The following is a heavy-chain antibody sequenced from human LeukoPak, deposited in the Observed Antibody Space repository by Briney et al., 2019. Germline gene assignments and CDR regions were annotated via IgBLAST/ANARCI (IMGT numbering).Heavy chain of an antibody. CDR1: GYPFTFYF. J-gene: IGHJ3*02. Sequence: GASVKVSCKASGYPFTFYFIHWVRQAPGLGLEWMGRINPNSGDTNYTQRFQGRVTMTRDTSIGTAYMELSSLRSDDTAMYYCARDQWELIAFDIWGQGTMVTVSS. V-gene: IGHV1-2*02. CDR3: ARDQWELIAFDI. CDR2: INPNSGDT. D-gene: IGHD1-26*01.